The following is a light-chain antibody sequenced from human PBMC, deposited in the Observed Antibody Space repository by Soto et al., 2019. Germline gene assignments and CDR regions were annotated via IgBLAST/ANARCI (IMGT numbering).Light chain of an antibody. CDR1: ENISGW. Sequence: DIQMTQSPSTLSASVGDRVTITCRASENISGWLAWFQQKPGRAPKLLIFAASTLETGVPSRFSGGGSGTEFTLTITSLQPDDFATYYCQQYDSYPYTFGQGTKLEMK. J-gene: IGKJ2*01. CDR3: QQYDSYPYT. CDR2: AAS. V-gene: IGKV1-5*03.